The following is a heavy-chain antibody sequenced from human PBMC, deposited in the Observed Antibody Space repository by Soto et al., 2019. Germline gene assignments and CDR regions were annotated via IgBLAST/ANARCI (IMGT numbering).Heavy chain of an antibody. Sequence: QVQLVQSGAEVKKPGASVKVSCKASGYTLTSHYMHWVRQAPGQGLEWMGIINPSGGGTIYAQNFQGRVTMTRDTSTNTVYMELSSLRTEDTAVYYCARGLPGSGWYYFDYWGQGTLVTVSS. J-gene: IGHJ4*02. D-gene: IGHD6-19*01. CDR1: GYTLTSHY. CDR2: INPSGGGT. CDR3: ARGLPGSGWYYFDY. V-gene: IGHV1-46*01.